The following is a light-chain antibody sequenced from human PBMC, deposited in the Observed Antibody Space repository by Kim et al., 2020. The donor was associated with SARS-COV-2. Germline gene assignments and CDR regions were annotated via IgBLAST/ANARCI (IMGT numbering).Light chain of an antibody. V-gene: IGKV3-11*01. J-gene: IGKJ4*01. CDR3: QQSSNWPGT. CDR2: DAS. CDR1: QSVSSY. Sequence: VSPGERATLSCRASQSVSSYVAWYQQKPGQAPRLLIYDASKRATGIPARFSGSGSGTDFTLTISSLEPEDFAVYYCQQSSNWPGTFGGGTKVDIK.